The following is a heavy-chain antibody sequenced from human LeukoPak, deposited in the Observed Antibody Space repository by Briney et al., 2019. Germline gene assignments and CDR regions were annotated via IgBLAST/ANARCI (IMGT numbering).Heavy chain of an antibody. D-gene: IGHD6-19*01. CDR1: GYTFTGYY. CDR2: IIPILGIA. Sequence: SVKVSCKASGYTFTGYYMHWVRQAPGQGLEWMGRIIPILGIANYAQKFQGRVTITADKSTSTAYMELNSLRSEDTAVYYCARDRSSGWPPDYWGQGTLVTVSS. J-gene: IGHJ4*02. CDR3: ARDRSSGWPPDY. V-gene: IGHV1-69*04.